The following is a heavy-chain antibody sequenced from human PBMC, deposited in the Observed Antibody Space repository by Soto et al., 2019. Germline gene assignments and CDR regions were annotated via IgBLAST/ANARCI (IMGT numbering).Heavy chain of an antibody. D-gene: IGHD3-3*01. J-gene: IGHJ5*02. V-gene: IGHV2-26*01. CDR1: GFSLSNARMR. CDR2: IFSNDEK. CDR3: ARVRWGTWSGYYYWLNP. Sequence: SGPTLVNPTETLTLTCTVSGFSLSNARMRVSWIRQPPGKALEWLAHIFSNDEKSYSTSLKSRLTISKDTSKSQVVLTMTNMDPMYTTQYYCARVRWGTWSGYYYWLNPWGQGALV.